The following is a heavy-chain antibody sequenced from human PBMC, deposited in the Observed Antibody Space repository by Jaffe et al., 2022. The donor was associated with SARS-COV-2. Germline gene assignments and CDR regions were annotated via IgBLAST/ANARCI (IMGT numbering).Heavy chain of an antibody. D-gene: IGHD3-3*01. CDR2: IYYSGST. CDR1: GGSISSSSYY. V-gene: IGHV4-39*01. Sequence: QLQLQESGPGLVKPSETLSLTCTVSGGSISSSSYYWGWIRQPPGKGLEWIGSIYYSGSTYYNPSLKSRVTISVDTSKNQFSLKLSSVTAADTAVYYCARLTAGRITIFGVVPRWFDPWGQGTLVTVSS. J-gene: IGHJ5*02. CDR3: ARLTAGRITIFGVVPRWFDP.